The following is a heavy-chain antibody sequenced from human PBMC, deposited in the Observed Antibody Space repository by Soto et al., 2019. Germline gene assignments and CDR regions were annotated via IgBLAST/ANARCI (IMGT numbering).Heavy chain of an antibody. D-gene: IGHD6-13*01. Sequence: SVKVSCKAFGGAFSSNAISWMRQAPGQGLEWIGTISPIFGSAAYAQRFQGRVTITADVPTNTAYMELSSLRAEDTAVYYWAKTGGYGYSSKKAGMDVWGQGTTVTVSS. CDR1: GGAFSSNA. V-gene: IGHV1-69*13. CDR2: ISPIFGSA. CDR3: AKTGGYGYSSKKAGMDV. J-gene: IGHJ6*02.